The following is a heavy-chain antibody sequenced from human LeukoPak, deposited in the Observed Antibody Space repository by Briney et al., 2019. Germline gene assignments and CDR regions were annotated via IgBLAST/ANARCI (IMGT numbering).Heavy chain of an antibody. J-gene: IGHJ4*02. CDR3: ARLRDGSLDY. V-gene: IGHV5-10-1*01. CDR1: GYNFTSHW. CDR2: LDPSDSYT. Sequence: GESLRISCEGSGYNFTSHWISWVRQMPRKGLEWMGRLDPSDSYTNYSPSFQGHVTISSDKSMSTAFLQWSSLRASDTAMYYCARLRDGSLDYWGQGTLVTVSS.